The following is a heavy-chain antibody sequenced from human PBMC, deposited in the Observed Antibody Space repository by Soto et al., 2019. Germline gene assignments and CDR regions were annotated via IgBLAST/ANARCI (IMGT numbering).Heavy chain of an antibody. Sequence: QVQLVQSGAEVKKPGSSVKVSCKASGGTFSSYAISWVRQAPGQGLEWMGGIIPMFTTVIYAQKFQGRVTITADESTSTAYIELSSLRSEDTAVYYCARTGVPYSSSYYGFDPWGQGTLVTVSS. CDR1: GGTFSSYA. CDR2: IIPMFTTV. V-gene: IGHV1-69*01. D-gene: IGHD6-13*01. J-gene: IGHJ5*02. CDR3: ARTGVPYSSSYYGFDP.